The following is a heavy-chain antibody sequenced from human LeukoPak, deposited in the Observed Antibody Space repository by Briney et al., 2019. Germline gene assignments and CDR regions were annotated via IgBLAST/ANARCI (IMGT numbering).Heavy chain of an antibody. Sequence: GGSLRLSCADSGFTFTRFWISWLRQAPGEGLEWVATINQDENEKYYADSVKGRFTISRDNAKNSLYLQMNSLTAEDTAVYYCARDLFYAFGYWGQGTLVTVSS. CDR3: ARDLFYAFGY. J-gene: IGHJ4*02. V-gene: IGHV3-7*01. D-gene: IGHD5/OR15-5a*01. CDR1: GFTFTRFW. CDR2: INQDENEK.